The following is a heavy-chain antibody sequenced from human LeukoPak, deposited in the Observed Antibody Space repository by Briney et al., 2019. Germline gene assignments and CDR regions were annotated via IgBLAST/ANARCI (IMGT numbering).Heavy chain of an antibody. V-gene: IGHV3-53*01. CDR2: IYSGDST. CDR3: ARGPRGFDP. Sequence: GGSLRLSCEASGFTVSYNDMSWVRQAPGEGLEWVSVIYSGDSTDYADSVKGRFTISRDNSKNTLYLQMNSLRAEDTAVYYCARGPRGFDPWGQGTLVTVSS. J-gene: IGHJ5*02. CDR1: GFTVSYND.